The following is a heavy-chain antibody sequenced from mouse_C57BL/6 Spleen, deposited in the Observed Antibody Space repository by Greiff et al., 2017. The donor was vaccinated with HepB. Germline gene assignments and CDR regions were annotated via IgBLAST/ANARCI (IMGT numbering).Heavy chain of an antibody. D-gene: IGHD2-1*01. V-gene: IGHV1-82*01. J-gene: IGHJ2*01. CDR2: IYPGDGDT. Sequence: VQLQQSGPELVKPGASVKISCKASGYAFSSSWMNWVKQRPGKGLEWIGRIYPGDGDTNYNGKFKGKATLTADKSSSTAYMQLSSLTSEDSAVYFCAREGYGNYVYYFDYWGQGTTLTVSS. CDR1: GYAFSSSW. CDR3: AREGYGNYVYYFDY.